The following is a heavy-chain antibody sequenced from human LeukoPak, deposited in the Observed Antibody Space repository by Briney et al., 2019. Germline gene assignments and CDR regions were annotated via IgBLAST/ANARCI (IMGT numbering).Heavy chain of an antibody. V-gene: IGHV1-69*05. J-gene: IGHJ3*02. CDR3: ARGRRWLQVQNAFDI. D-gene: IGHD5-24*01. Sequence: ASVKVSCKASGGTFSSYAISWVRQAPGQGREWMGRVIPIFGTANYAQKFQGRVTITTDESTSTAYMELSSLRSEDTAVYYCARGRRWLQVQNAFDIWGQGTMVTVSS. CDR1: GGTFSSYA. CDR2: VIPIFGTA.